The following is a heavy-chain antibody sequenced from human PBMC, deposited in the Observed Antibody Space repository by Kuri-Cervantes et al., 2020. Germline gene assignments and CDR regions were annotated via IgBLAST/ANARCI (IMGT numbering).Heavy chain of an antibody. J-gene: IGHJ6*04. Sequence: GGSLRLSCAASGFTFSDYSMNWVRQAPGKGLEWVSGINWNGGSTGYADSVKGRFTISRGNAKNSLYLQMNSLRAEDTALYYCARDSSVGELIQLWPMDVWGKGTTVTVSS. D-gene: IGHD3-10*01. CDR3: ARDSSVGELIQLWPMDV. V-gene: IGHV3-20*04. CDR1: GFTFSDYS. CDR2: INWNGGST.